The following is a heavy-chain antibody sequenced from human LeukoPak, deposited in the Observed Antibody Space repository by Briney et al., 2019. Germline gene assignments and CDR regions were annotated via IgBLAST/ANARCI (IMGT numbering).Heavy chain of an antibody. CDR2: AYYSGST. Sequence: SETLSLTCTVSGGSISSSSYYWGWIRQPPGKGLEWIGSAYYSGSTYYNPSLKSRVTISVDTSKNQFSLKLSSVTAADTAVYYCARHYDYVWGTPEAPFMDVWGKGTTVTISS. D-gene: IGHD3-16*01. CDR3: ARHYDYVWGTPEAPFMDV. J-gene: IGHJ6*03. CDR1: GGSISSSSYY. V-gene: IGHV4-39*01.